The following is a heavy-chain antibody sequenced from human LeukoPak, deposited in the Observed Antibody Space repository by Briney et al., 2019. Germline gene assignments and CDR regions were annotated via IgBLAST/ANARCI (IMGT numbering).Heavy chain of an antibody. CDR3: AXSKFPSGVYYFDS. V-gene: IGHV3-23*01. CDR1: GFTFSNYG. D-gene: IGHD3-10*01. J-gene: IGHJ4*02. CDR2: ISVSGGTT. Sequence: PGGSLRLSCAASGFTFSNYGMGWVRQAPGKGLEWVSVISVSGGTTYYADSVKGRLTISRDNSKNTLYLQMNSLRAEDTAVYYCAXSKFPSGVYYFDSWGQGTLVTVSS.